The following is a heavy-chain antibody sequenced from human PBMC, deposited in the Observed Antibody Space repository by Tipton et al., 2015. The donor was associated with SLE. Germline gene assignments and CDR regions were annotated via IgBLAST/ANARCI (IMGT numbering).Heavy chain of an antibody. CDR3: ARARSEDDFWRDYVYYYFYMDV. Sequence: LRLSCTVSGASLSSFFWAWIRQPPGKGLEWIGEINHSGNTNFNPSLGSRVTVSVDTSNNQFSLRLSSVTAADTAVYFCARARSEDDFWRDYVYYYFYMDVWGRGTTVTVSS. V-gene: IGHV4-34*01. CDR2: INHSGNT. J-gene: IGHJ6*03. CDR1: GASLSSFF. D-gene: IGHD3-3*01.